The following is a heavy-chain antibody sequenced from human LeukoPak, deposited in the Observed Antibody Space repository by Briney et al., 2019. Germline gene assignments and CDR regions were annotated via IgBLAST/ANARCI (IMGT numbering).Heavy chain of an antibody. CDR2: IYYSGNI. CDR1: GGSISSYH. D-gene: IGHD2-2*01. CDR3: ARNAMLYYYMDV. J-gene: IGHJ6*03. Sequence: PSETLSLTCTVSGGSISSYHRSWIRQPPGEGLEWIGEIYYSGNINYDPSLKSRGTISVDTSKNQFSLKLSSVTAADPAVYYCARNAMLYYYMDVWGKGTTVTVSS. V-gene: IGHV4-59*01.